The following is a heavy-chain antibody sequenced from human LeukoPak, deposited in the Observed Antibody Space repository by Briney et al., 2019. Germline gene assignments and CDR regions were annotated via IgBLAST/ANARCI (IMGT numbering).Heavy chain of an antibody. CDR1: GFTFSSYG. CDR2: ISYDGSNK. CDR3: AKDRHCSGGSCYPYYYYYYGMDV. D-gene: IGHD2-15*01. V-gene: IGHV3-30*18. J-gene: IGHJ6*04. Sequence: GGSLRLSCAASGFTFSSYGMHWVRQAPGKELEWVAVISYDGSNKYYADSVKGRFTISRDNSKNTLYLQMNSLRAEDTAVYYCAKDRHCSGGSCYPYYYYYYGMDVWGKGTTVTVSS.